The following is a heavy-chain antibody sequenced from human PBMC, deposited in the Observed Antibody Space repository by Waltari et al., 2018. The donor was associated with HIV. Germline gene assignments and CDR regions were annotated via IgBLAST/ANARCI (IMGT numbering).Heavy chain of an antibody. V-gene: IGHV3-15*01. CDR3: TTLESFWSGSHYYYGMDV. D-gene: IGHD3-3*01. CDR2: IKSKTDGGTT. J-gene: IGHJ6*02. Sequence: PGKGLEWVGRIKSKTDGGTTDYAAPVKGRFTISRDDSKNTLYLQMNSLKTEDTAVYYCTTLESFWSGSHYYYGMDVWGQGTTVTVSS.